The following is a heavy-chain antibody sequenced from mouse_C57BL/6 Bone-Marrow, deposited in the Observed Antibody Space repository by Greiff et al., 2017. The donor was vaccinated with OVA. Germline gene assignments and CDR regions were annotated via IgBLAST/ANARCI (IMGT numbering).Heavy chain of an antibody. D-gene: IGHD2-4*01. CDR3: ARAFYYDYDGPC. Sequence: QVQLKQPGAELVRPGTSVKLSCKASGYTFTSYWMHWVKQRPGQGLEWIGVIDPSDSYTNYNQKFKGKATLTVDTSSSTAYMQLSSLTSEDSAVYYCARAFYYDYDGPCWGQGTLVTVSA. CDR1: GYTFTSYW. V-gene: IGHV1-59*01. CDR2: IDPSDSYT. J-gene: IGHJ3*01.